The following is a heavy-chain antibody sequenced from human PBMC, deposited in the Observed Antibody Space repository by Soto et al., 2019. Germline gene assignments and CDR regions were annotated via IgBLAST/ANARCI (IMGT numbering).Heavy chain of an antibody. CDR1: GYSFTSYW. Sequence: GEPLKISCQGSGYSFTSYWIGWVRQMPGKGLEWMGIIYPGDSDTRYSPSFQGQVTISADKSISTAYLQWSSLKASDTAMYYCARPGQDWGCAFDIWGQGTMVTVSS. D-gene: IGHD7-27*01. CDR3: ARPGQDWGCAFDI. J-gene: IGHJ3*02. CDR2: IYPGDSDT. V-gene: IGHV5-51*01.